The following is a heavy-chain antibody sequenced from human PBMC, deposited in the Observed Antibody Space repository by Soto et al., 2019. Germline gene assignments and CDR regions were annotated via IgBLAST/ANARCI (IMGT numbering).Heavy chain of an antibody. CDR2: INSGGTSI. D-gene: IGHD3-10*01. CDR1: GFTVTNYE. Sequence: PGGSLRLSCAASGFTVTNYEMSWVRQAPGKGLEWVSYINSGGTSIKYADSVKGRFTISRDNARNSLYLQMNSLRDEDTAVYYCARAPRSGSYYNDPFAYWSQGTLVTVSS. J-gene: IGHJ4*02. V-gene: IGHV3-48*03. CDR3: ARAPRSGSYYNDPFAY.